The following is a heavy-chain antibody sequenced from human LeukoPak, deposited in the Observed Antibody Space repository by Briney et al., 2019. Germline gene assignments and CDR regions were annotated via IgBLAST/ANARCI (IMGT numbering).Heavy chain of an antibody. J-gene: IGHJ6*02. D-gene: IGHD7-27*01. CDR1: GFTFSSYA. V-gene: IGHV3-23*01. CDR3: AKSNWVNYYYYYGMDV. CDR2: ISGSGGST. Sequence: PGGSLRLSCAASGFTFSSYAMSWVRQAPGKGLEWVSAISGSGGSTYYADSVKGRFTISRDNSKNTLYLQMNSLRAEDTAVYYCAKSNWVNYYYYYGMDVWGQGTTVTVSS.